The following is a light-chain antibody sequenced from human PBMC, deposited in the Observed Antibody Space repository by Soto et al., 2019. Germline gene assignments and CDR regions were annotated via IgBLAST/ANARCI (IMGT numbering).Light chain of an antibody. CDR3: GSWDSSLSAYV. CDR1: SSNIGGNS. V-gene: IGLV1-51*01. CDR2: DDN. Sequence: QSVLTQPPSVSAAPGRKVTISCSGSSSNIGGNSVYWYQPLPGTAPKLLIYDDNKRPSGIPDRFTGSKSGTAAPLGITGFQTGDEADYYCGSWDSSLSAYVFGTGTKVTVL. J-gene: IGLJ1*01.